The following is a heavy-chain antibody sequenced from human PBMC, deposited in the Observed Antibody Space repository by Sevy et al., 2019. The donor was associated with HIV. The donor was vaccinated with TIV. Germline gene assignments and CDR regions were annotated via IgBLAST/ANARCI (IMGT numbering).Heavy chain of an antibody. CDR2: IYYSGST. D-gene: IGHD6-19*01. Sequence: SETLSLTCTVSGGSISSSSYYWGWIRQPPGKGLEWIGSIYYSGSTYYNPSLKSRVTISVDTSKNQFSLKLSSVTAADTAVYYCARDYQEQWLVPLGYWGQGTLVTVSS. V-gene: IGHV4-39*02. CDR1: GGSISSSSYY. CDR3: ARDYQEQWLVPLGY. J-gene: IGHJ4*02.